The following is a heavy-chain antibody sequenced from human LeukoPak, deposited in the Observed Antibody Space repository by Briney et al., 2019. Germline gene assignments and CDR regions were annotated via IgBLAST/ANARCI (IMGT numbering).Heavy chain of an antibody. CDR3: ATDRGAPSGSYFPSGAFDI. D-gene: IGHD1-26*01. CDR2: FDPEDGET. J-gene: IGHJ3*02. Sequence: EASVKVSCKVSGYTLTELSMHWVRQAPGKGLEWMGGFDPEDGETIYAQKFQGRVTMTEDTSTDTAYMELSSLRSEDTAVYYCATDRGAPSGSYFPSGAFDIWGQGTMVTVSS. V-gene: IGHV1-24*01. CDR1: GYTLTELS.